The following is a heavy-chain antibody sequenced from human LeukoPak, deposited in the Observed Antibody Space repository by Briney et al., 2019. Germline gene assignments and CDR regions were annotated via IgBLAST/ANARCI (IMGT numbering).Heavy chain of an antibody. D-gene: IGHD6-6*01. CDR2: INGYNGDT. Sequence: GASVKVSCKASGYTFTNYGISWVRQAPGQGLEWLAWINGYNGDTNHAQKLQGRVTMTTDTSTNTAFMELRSLTSDDTAVYYCAGDLRSSSVCYFDYWGQGTLVTVSS. J-gene: IGHJ4*02. CDR3: AGDLRSSSVCYFDY. CDR1: GYTFTNYG. V-gene: IGHV1-18*01.